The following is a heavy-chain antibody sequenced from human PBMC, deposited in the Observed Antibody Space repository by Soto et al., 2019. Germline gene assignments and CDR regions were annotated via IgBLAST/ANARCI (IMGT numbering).Heavy chain of an antibody. CDR3: ASDYKYGGSYCFDL. CDR1: GFPFRNYW. Sequence: GGSLRLSCAASGFPFRNYWMTWVRQAPGKGLEWVANIDQDESEKYYVQSVKGRFTISRDNAKNSLYLQMESLRAEDSAVYYCASDYKYGGSYCFDLWGQGTLVTVSS. J-gene: IGHJ4*02. D-gene: IGHD1-26*01. V-gene: IGHV3-7*03. CDR2: IDQDESEK.